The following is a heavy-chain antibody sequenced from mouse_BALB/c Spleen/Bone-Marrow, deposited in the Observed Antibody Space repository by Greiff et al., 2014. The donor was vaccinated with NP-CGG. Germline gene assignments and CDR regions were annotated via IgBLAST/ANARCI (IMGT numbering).Heavy chain of an antibody. CDR3: ARGGITNYYGLDY. Sequence: VQLQQPGPELVKPGASVMMSCKASGYTFTSYVIHWVKQKPGQGLEWIAYINPYNDDTKYNEKLKGKATLTSDKSSSTASMEFGSLTSEDSAVFYCARGGITNYYGLDYWGQGTSVTVSS. D-gene: IGHD2-4*01. J-gene: IGHJ4*01. V-gene: IGHV1-14*01. CDR2: INPYNDDT. CDR1: GYTFTSYV.